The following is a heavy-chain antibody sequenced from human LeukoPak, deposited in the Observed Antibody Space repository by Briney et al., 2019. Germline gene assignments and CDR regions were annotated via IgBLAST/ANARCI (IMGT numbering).Heavy chain of an antibody. Sequence: PSETLSLTCTVSGGSISSSSYYWGWIRQPPGKGLEWLGSIYYSGSTYYNPSLKSRVTISVDTSKNQFSLKLSSVTAADTAVYYCTLWFGELLQFDYWGQGTLVTVSS. CDR1: GGSISSSSYY. CDR3: TLWFGELLQFDY. V-gene: IGHV4-39*01. D-gene: IGHD3-10*01. J-gene: IGHJ4*02. CDR2: IYYSGST.